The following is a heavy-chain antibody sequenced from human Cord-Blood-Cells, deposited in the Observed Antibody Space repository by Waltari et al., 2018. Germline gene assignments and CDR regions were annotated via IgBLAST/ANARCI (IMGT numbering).Heavy chain of an antibody. Sequence: EVQLVESGGGLVQPGGSLRLSCAASGFTVSSNYMSWVRPAPGKGLEWVSVIYSGGSTYYADSVKGRFTISRDNSKNTLYLQMNSLRAEDTAVYYCASYIVGATSHAFDIWGQGTMVTVSS. D-gene: IGHD1-26*01. CDR3: ASYIVGATSHAFDI. V-gene: IGHV3-66*01. J-gene: IGHJ3*02. CDR2: IYSGGST. CDR1: GFTVSSNY.